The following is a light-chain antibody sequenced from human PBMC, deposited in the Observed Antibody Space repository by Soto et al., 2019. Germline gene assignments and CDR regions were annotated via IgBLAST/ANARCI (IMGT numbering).Light chain of an antibody. V-gene: IGLV2-14*01. J-gene: IGLJ2*01. CDR3: RSYTSSSTLV. CDR1: SSDVGGHNY. CDR2: EVT. Sequence: QSALTQPASVSGSPGQSITISCTGTSSDVGGHNYVSWYQQHPGKAPKLMIYEVTYRPSGISNRFSGSKSGNTASLTISGLQAEDEADYYCRSYTSSSTLVFGGGTQLTVL.